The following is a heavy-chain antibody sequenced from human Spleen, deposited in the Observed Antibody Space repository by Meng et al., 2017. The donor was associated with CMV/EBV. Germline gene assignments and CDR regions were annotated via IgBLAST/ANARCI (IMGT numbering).Heavy chain of an antibody. Sequence: SCAASGFSFSSYGMQWVRQAPGKGLEWVAFIRYDGSNKYYVDSVKGRFTISRDNSKNMLYLQMNSLRVADTAVYYCAKDDSAYFDFRSGYSTPPDYWGQGTLVTVS. J-gene: IGHJ4*02. V-gene: IGHV3-30*02. CDR1: GFSFSSYG. CDR2: IRYDGSNK. D-gene: IGHD3-3*01. CDR3: AKDDSAYFDFRSGYSTPPDY.